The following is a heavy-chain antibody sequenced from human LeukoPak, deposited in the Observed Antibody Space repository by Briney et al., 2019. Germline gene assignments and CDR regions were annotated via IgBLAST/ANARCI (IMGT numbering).Heavy chain of an antibody. D-gene: IGHD3-10*01. V-gene: IGHV3-74*01. J-gene: IGHJ6*03. CDR1: GFTFSSYW. Sequence: GGSLRLSCAASGFTFSSYWMHWVRHAPGKELVWVSRINSDGSSTSYADSVKGRFTISRDNSKNTLYLQMNSLRAEDTAVYYCAKDAPKGGITMVRGVTYYYYYMDVWGKGTTVTISS. CDR2: INSDGSST. CDR3: AKDAPKGGITMVRGVTYYYYYMDV.